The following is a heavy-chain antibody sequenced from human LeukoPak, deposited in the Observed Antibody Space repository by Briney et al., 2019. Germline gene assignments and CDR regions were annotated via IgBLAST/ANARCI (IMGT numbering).Heavy chain of an antibody. CDR2: IYYSGST. CDR3: ARGRLRYFDWSPFDY. CDR1: GGSISSYY. J-gene: IGHJ4*02. Sequence: SETLSLTCTVSGGSISSYYWSWIRQPPGKGLEWIGYIYYSGSTNYNPSLKSRVTISVDTSKNQFSLKLSSVTAADTAVYYCARGRLRYFDWSPFDYWGQGTLVTVSS. V-gene: IGHV4-59*12. D-gene: IGHD3-9*01.